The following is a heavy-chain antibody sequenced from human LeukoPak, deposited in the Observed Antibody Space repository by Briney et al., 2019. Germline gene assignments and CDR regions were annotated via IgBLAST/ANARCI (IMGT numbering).Heavy chain of an antibody. V-gene: IGHV3-23*01. D-gene: IGHD3-3*01. CDR1: GFTFSNYA. Sequence: GGSLRLSCAASGFTFSNYAMSWVRQAPGKGLEWVSAISGSGGSTYYADSVKGRFTISRDNSKNTLYPQMNSLRAEDTAVYYCAKDGRVAGYYWGQGTLVTVSS. CDR2: ISGSGGST. J-gene: IGHJ4*02. CDR3: AKDGRVAGYY.